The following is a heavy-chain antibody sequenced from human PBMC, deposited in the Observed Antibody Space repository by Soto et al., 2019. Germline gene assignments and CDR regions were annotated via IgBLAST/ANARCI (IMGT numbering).Heavy chain of an antibody. J-gene: IGHJ4*02. D-gene: IGHD3-10*01. CDR1: GYAFTSYG. CDR3: ARAATGSYHSAY. CDR2: IAPHSGRT. V-gene: IGHV1-18*04. Sequence: QVQLVQSGPEVKNPGASVRVSCVASGYAFTSYGVNWVRQAPGQGLEWMGWIAPHSGRTTYLPKFQGRVTMTADVSTNTAYIELRSLKFDDTGTYFCARAATGSYHSAYWGQGTVVTVSS.